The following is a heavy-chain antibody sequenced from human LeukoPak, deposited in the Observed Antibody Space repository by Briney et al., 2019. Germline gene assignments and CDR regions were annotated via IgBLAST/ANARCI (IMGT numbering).Heavy chain of an antibody. CDR3: TTRSSDFWSGFVN. J-gene: IGHJ4*02. CDR1: GNSLSELF. CDR2: FDPEEAKM. V-gene: IGHV1-24*01. D-gene: IGHD3-3*01. Sequence: ASVKVSCKVSGNSLSELFFQWVRQAPGKGLECLGGFDPEEAKMVYAQNFQGRVTMTEDTSTQTAYMELSGLTSDDTAVYYCTTRSSDFWSGFVNWGQGTLVTVSS.